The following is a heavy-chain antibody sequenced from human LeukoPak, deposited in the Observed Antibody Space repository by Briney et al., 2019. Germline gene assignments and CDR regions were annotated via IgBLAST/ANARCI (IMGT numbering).Heavy chain of an antibody. CDR2: INTNTATP. Sequence: SVKLSCTASGYTFTHYAVNWVRQAPGQGLEWMGWINTNTATPMYAQGFSGRFVFSLDVSASTAYLQISSLKAGDTAVYYCARDPTRSPGGGFFSPLGYWGQGSLVTVSS. CDR1: GYTFTHYA. CDR3: ARDPTRSPGGGFFSPLGY. D-gene: IGHD2-15*01. V-gene: IGHV7-4-1*02. J-gene: IGHJ4*02.